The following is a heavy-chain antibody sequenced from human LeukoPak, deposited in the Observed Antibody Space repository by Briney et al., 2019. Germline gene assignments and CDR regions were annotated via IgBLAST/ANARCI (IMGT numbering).Heavy chain of an antibody. Sequence: GGSLRLSCAASGFTFSGSAMHWVRQASGKGLEWVGRIRSKANSYATAYAASVKGRFTISRDDSKNTAYLQMNSLKTEDTAVYYCTSTNPTSGYCSSTSCYGSEYWGQGTLVTVSS. D-gene: IGHD2-2*03. V-gene: IGHV3-73*01. CDR1: GFTFSGSA. J-gene: IGHJ4*02. CDR2: IRSKANSYAT. CDR3: TSTNPTSGYCSSTSCYGSEY.